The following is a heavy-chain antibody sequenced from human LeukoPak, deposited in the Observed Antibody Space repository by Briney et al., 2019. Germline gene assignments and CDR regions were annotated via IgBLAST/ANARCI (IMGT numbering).Heavy chain of an antibody. V-gene: IGHV3-21*01. J-gene: IGHJ4*02. D-gene: IGHD6-13*01. CDR3: ARDLGSSWYFGVVRLYYFDY. CDR1: GFTFSSYS. Sequence: GGSLRLSCAASGFTFSSYSMNWVRQAPGKGLEWVSSISSSSNYIYYADSLKGRFTISRDNAKNSLYLQMNSLRAEDTAVYYCARDLGSSWYFGVVRLYYFDYWGQGTLVTVSS. CDR2: ISSSSNYI.